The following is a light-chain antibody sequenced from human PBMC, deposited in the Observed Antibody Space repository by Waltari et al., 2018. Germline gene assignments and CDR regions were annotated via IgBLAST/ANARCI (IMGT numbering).Light chain of an antibody. CDR1: QSGLYSSNNKNY. CDR3: QQYYSTPWT. J-gene: IGKJ1*01. Sequence: DIVMTQSPDPLAVSLGERATINCQSSQSGLYSSNNKNYLAWYQQKPGQPPKLLIYWASTRESGVPDRFSGSGSGTDFTLTISSLQAEDVAVYYCQQYYSTPWTFGQGTKVEIK. CDR2: WAS. V-gene: IGKV4-1*01.